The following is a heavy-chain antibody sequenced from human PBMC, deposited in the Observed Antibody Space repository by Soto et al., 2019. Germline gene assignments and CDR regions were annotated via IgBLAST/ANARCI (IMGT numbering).Heavy chain of an antibody. J-gene: IGHJ4*02. CDR3: ARDPDYGDYVP. V-gene: IGHV3-33*01. D-gene: IGHD4-17*01. Sequence: QGQLVESGGGVVQPGRSLRLSCAASGFTFSSYGMHWVRQAPGKGLEWVAVIWYDGSNKYYADPVKGRFTISRDNSKNTLYLQMNSLRAEDTAVYYCARDPDYGDYVPWGQGTLVTVSS. CDR1: GFTFSSYG. CDR2: IWYDGSNK.